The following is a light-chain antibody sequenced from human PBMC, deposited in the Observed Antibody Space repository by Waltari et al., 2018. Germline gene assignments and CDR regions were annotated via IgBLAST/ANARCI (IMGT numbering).Light chain of an antibody. CDR1: SSDVGGYNY. CDR3: SSYAGSIFVV. V-gene: IGLV2-8*01. CDR2: EVS. J-gene: IGLJ2*01. Sequence: ALTQPPSASGSPGQSVTISCIGTSSDVGGYNYVSWYQQHPGKAPKLMIYEVSKRPSGFPDRFSGSKSGNTASLAVSGLQPEDEADYYCSSYAGSIFVVFGGGTKLTVL.